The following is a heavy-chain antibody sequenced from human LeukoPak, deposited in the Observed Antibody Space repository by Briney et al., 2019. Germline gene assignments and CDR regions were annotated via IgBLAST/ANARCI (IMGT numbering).Heavy chain of an antibody. V-gene: IGHV1-8*01. CDR3: ASHAPAFDY. J-gene: IGHJ4*02. Sequence: ASVKVSCKASGYTFTSYDINWVRQATGQGLEWMGWMNPNSGNTGYAQKLQGRVTMTTDTSTSTAYMELRSLRSDDTAVYYCASHAPAFDYWGQGTLVTVSS. CDR2: MNPNSGNT. CDR1: GYTFTSYD.